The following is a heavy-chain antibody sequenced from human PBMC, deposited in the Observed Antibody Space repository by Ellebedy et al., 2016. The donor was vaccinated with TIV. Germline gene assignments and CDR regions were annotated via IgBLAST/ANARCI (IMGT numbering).Heavy chain of an antibody. J-gene: IGHJ4*02. CDR2: ILKNGDQ. V-gene: IGHV3-23*01. Sequence: AGSLRLSXAASGFTFRDFGLAWVRQAPGKGLEWVSFILKNGDQYYSDAVKGQFTVSRDNSKNTVYLQMNNLRVEDTAVYYCARSQGYYDYWGQGTLVTVSS. D-gene: IGHD3-22*01. CDR1: GFTFRDFG. CDR3: ARSQGYYDY.